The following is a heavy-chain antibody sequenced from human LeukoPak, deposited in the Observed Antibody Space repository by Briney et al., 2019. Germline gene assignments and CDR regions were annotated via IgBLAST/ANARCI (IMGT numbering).Heavy chain of an antibody. V-gene: IGHV4-61*02. CDR2: IYTSGST. CDR1: GGSISSGDYY. CDR3: ARSIPYGDYVAFDI. Sequence: SQTLSLTCTVSGGSISSGDYYWSWIRQPAGKGLEWIGRIYTSGSTNYNPSLKSRVTISVDTSKNQFSLKLSSVTAADTAVYYCARSIPYGDYVAFDIWGQGTMVTVSS. J-gene: IGHJ3*02. D-gene: IGHD4-17*01.